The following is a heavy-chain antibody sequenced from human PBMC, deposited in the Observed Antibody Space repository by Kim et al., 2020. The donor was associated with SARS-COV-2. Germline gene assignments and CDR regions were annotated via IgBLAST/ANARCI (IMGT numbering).Heavy chain of an antibody. V-gene: IGHV4-39*01. J-gene: IGHJ5*02. D-gene: IGHD5-12*01. Sequence: SETLSLTCTVSGGSISSSSYYWGWIRQPPGKGLEWIGSIYYSGSTYYNPSLKSRVTISVDTSKNQFSLKLSSVTAADTAVYYCARHLTRGGYEVWFDPWGQGTLVTVSS. CDR1: GGSISSSSYY. CDR3: ARHLTRGGYEVWFDP. CDR2: IYYSGST.